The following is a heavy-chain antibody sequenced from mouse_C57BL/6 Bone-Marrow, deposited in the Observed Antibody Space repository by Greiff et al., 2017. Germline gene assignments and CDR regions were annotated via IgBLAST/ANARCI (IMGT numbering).Heavy chain of an antibody. CDR2: ISYDGSN. V-gene: IGHV3-6*01. CDR1: GYSITSGYY. Sequence: DVQLVESGPGLVKPSQSLSLTCSVTGYSITSGYYWNWIRQFPGNKLEWLGYISYDGSNNYNPSLQNRISITRDTSKHPFFLKLTSVPTEDTPTYYCARGRGYPSWFAYWGQGTLVTVSA. J-gene: IGHJ3*01. CDR3: ARGRGYPSWFAY. D-gene: IGHD2-14*01.